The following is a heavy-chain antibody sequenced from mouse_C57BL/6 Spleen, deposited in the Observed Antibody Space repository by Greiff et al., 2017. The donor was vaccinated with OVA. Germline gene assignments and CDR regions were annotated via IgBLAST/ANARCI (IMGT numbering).Heavy chain of an antibody. CDR2: ISSGGSYT. Sequence: EVQLQESGGDLVKPGGSLKLSCAASGFTFSSYGMSWVRQTPDKRLEWVATISSGGSYTYYPDSVKGRFTISRDNAKNTLYLQMSSLKSEDTAMYYCARQGRYIDYWGQGTSLTVSS. CDR3: ARQGRYIDY. D-gene: IGHD1-1*01. V-gene: IGHV5-6*01. CDR1: GFTFSSYG. J-gene: IGHJ2*02.